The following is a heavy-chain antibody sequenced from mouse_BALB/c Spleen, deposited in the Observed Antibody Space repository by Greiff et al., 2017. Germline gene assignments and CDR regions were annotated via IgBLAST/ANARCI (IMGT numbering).Heavy chain of an antibody. V-gene: IGHV1-82*01. CDR1: GYAFSSSW. D-gene: IGHD2-4*01. J-gene: IGHJ3*01. Sequence: QVQLQQSGPELVKPGASVKISCKASGYAFSSSWMNWVKQRPGQGLEWIGRIYPGDGDTNYNGKFKGKATLTADKSSSTAYMQLSSLTSVDSAVYFCARGGWTEYDYDPGEAYWGQGTLVTVSA. CDR2: IYPGDGDT. CDR3: ARGGWTEYDYDPGEAY.